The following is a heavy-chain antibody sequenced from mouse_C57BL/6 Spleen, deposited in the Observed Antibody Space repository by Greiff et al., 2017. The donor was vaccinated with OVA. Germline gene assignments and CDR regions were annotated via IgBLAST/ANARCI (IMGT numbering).Heavy chain of an antibody. CDR3: ARDGSSYDYAMDY. V-gene: IGHV1-69*01. CDR2: IDPSDSYT. J-gene: IGHJ4*01. Sequence: QVQLKQPGAELVMPGASVKLSCKASGYTFTSYWMHWEKQRPGQGLEWIGEIDPSDSYTNYNQKFKGKSTLTVDKSSSTAYMQLSSLTSEDSAVYYCARDGSSYDYAMDYWGQGTSVTVSS. CDR1: GYTFTSYW. D-gene: IGHD1-1*01.